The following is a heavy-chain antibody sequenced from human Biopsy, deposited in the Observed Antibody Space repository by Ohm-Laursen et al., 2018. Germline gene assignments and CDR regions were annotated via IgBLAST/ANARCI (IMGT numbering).Heavy chain of an antibody. J-gene: IGHJ4*02. CDR2: ISPKSGGT. V-gene: IGHV1-2*02. CDR1: GFSFTGYY. D-gene: IGHD6-19*01. CDR3: ALQSVAQMKNFDY. Sequence: ASVKVSCKASGFSFTGYYIHWVRQAPGQGLEWMGWISPKSGGTNYAQKFQGNITMTKNTSMSTAYMEMSRLRSDDTAVYYCALQSVAQMKNFDYWGQGTPVIVSS.